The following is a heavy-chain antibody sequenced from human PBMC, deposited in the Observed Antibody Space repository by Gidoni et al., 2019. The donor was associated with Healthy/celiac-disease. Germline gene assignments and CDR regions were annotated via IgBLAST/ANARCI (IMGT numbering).Heavy chain of an antibody. D-gene: IGHD3-3*01. CDR1: GYPFPRYY. V-gene: IGHV1-46*03. CDR3: ARDLAVDYDFWSGYSFDP. Sequence: QVQLVQSGAEVKKPGASVKVSCQASGYPFPRYYMHWVRQAPGQGLEWMGIINPSGGSTSYAQKFQGRVTMTRDTSTSTVYMELSSLRSEDTAVYYCARDLAVDYDFWSGYSFDPWGQGTLVTVSS. J-gene: IGHJ5*02. CDR2: INPSGGST.